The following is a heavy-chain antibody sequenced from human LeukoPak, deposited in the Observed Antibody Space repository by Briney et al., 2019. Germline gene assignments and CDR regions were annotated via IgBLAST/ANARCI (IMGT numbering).Heavy chain of an antibody. CDR2: ISGRGGST. Sequence: SGGSLGLSCAASGFTFSSYEMNWVRQAPGKGLEWVSAISGRGGSTYYADSVKGRFTISRDNSKNTLYLQMNSLRAEDTAVYYCAKVQPDIVVVVAATTLGTLDYWGQGTLVTVSS. V-gene: IGHV3-23*01. CDR3: AKVQPDIVVVVAATTLGTLDY. D-gene: IGHD2-15*01. J-gene: IGHJ4*02. CDR1: GFTFSSYE.